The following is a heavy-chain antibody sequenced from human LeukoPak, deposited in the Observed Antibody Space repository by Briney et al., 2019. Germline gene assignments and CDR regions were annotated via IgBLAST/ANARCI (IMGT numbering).Heavy chain of an antibody. CDR1: GGTFSSYA. CDR2: IIPIFGTA. D-gene: IGHD2-2*01. J-gene: IGHJ5*02. V-gene: IGHV1-69*13. CDR3: ARLGGRCSSTSCYHPAFDP. Sequence: ASVTVSCKASGGTFSSYAISWVRQAPGQGLEWMGGIIPIFGTANYAQKFQGRVTITADESTSTAYMELSSLRSEDTAVYYCARLGGRCSSTSCYHPAFDPWGQGTLVTVSS.